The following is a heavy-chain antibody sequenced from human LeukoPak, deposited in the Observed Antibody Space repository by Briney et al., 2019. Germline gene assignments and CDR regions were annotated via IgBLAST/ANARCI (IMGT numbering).Heavy chain of an antibody. D-gene: IGHD3-10*02. CDR2: VNEDGSGV. V-gene: IGHV3-7*01. CDR1: GFAFSSYS. CDR3: AELGITMIGGV. Sequence: GGSLRLSCAASGFAFSSYSMNWVRQAPGKGLEWVANVNEDGSGVNYVDSVKGRFTISRDNAKNSLYLQMNSLRAEDTAVYYCAELGITMIGGVWGKGTTVTISS. J-gene: IGHJ6*04.